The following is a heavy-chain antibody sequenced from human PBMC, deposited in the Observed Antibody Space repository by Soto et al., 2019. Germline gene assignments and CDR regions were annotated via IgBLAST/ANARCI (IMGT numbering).Heavy chain of an antibody. CDR2: ISAYNGNT. D-gene: IGHD6-13*01. Sequence: ASVKVSCKASGYTFTSYGISWVRQAPGQGLEWMGWISAYNGNTNYAQKLQGRVTITTDTSTSTAYMELRSLRSDDTAVYYCARGDSSSWYNWFDPWGQGTLVTVSS. J-gene: IGHJ5*02. CDR3: ARGDSSSWYNWFDP. V-gene: IGHV1-18*01. CDR1: GYTFTSYG.